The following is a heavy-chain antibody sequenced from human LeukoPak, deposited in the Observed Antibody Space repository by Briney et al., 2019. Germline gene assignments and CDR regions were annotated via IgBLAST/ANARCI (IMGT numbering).Heavy chain of an antibody. CDR2: ISGSGGST. V-gene: IGHV3-23*01. CDR1: GFTFSSYA. CDR3: AKDREEQLVFDAFDI. Sequence: GGSLRLSCAASGFTFSSYAMTWVRQAPGKGLEWVSAISGSGGSTYYADSVKGRFTISRDNSKNTLYLQMNSLRAEDTAVYYCAKDREEQLVFDAFDIWGQGTMVTVSS. D-gene: IGHD6-13*01. J-gene: IGHJ3*02.